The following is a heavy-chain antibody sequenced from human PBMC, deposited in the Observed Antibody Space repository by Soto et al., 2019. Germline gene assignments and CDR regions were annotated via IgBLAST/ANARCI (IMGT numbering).Heavy chain of an antibody. CDR2: IYHSGST. CDR1: SGSISSSNW. V-gene: IGHV4-4*02. D-gene: IGHD5-18*01. J-gene: IGHJ2*01. Sequence: QVQLQESGPGLVKPSETLSLTCAVSSGSISSSNWWNWVRQPPGKGLEWIGEIYHSGSTNYNPSLKSRVTISVVKSKNQFSLNLSSVTAADTAVYYCARPRPDTSYFDLWGSGALVTVSS. CDR3: ARPRPDTSYFDL.